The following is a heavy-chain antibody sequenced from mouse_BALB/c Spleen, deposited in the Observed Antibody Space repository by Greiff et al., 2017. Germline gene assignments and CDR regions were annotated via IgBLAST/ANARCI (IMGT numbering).Heavy chain of an antibody. CDR1: GFSLTSYG. CDR2: IWSGGST. CDR3: ASNGDY. V-gene: IGHV2-2*03. Sequence: LQESGPGLVQPSQCLSITCTASGFSLTSYGVHWVRQSPGKGLEWLGVIWSGGSTDNNAAFISRLSISKDNSKSQVFFKMNSLQSNDTAIYYCASNGDYWGQSTTLTVST. J-gene: IGHJ2*01.